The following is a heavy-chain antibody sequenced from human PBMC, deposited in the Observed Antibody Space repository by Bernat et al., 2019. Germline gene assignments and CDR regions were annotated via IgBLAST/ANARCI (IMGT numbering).Heavy chain of an antibody. CDR2: ISHDGSNK. J-gene: IGHJ6*02. CDR1: GFTFSDYA. V-gene: IGHV3-30*01. D-gene: IGHD3-10*01. CDR3: AKDRGFGELLYNYYYYYGMDV. Sequence: QVELVESGGGVVQPGRTLRLSCAASGFTFSDYAMHWVRQAPGKGLEWVAVISHDGSNKNYADSVKGRFTISRDNSKNTLYLQMDSLRAEDTAVYYCAKDRGFGELLYNYYYYYGMDVWGQGTTVSVSS.